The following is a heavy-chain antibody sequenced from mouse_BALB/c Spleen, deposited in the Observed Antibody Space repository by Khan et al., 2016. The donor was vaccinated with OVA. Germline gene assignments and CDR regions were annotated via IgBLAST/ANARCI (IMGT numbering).Heavy chain of an antibody. D-gene: IGHD1-1*01. CDR3: AMDSYYGSSQYYFDY. CDR2: INTETGEP. Sequence: QIQLVQSGPELKKPGETVKISCKASGYTFTDYSMHWVKQAPGKGLKWMGWINTETGEPTYADDFKGRFAFSLETSASTAYLQINNLKNEDTATYFCAMDSYYGSSQYYFDYWGQGTTLTVSS. CDR1: GYTFTDYS. J-gene: IGHJ2*01. V-gene: IGHV9-2-1*01.